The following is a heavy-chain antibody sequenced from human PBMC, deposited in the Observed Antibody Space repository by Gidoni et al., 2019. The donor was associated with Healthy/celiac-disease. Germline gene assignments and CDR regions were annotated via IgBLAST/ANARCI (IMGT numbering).Heavy chain of an antibody. D-gene: IGHD3-10*01. CDR1: GFTFSSYS. J-gene: IGHJ4*02. V-gene: IGHV3-21*01. CDR3: ARGGWGSGSYMPSFDY. Sequence: EVQLVESGGGLVKPGGSLRLSCAASGFTFSSYSMNWVRQAPGKGLEWVSSISSSSSYIYYADSVRGRFTISRDNAKNSLYLQMNSLRAEDTAVYYCARGGWGSGSYMPSFDYWGQGTLVTVSS. CDR2: ISSSSSYI.